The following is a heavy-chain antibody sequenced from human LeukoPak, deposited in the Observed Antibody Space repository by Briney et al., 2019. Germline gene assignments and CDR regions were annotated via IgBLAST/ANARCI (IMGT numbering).Heavy chain of an antibody. J-gene: IGHJ5*02. CDR2: IYTSGST. CDR1: GGSISSGSYY. CDR3: ARGFYSSSSNWFDP. Sequence: PSQTLSLTCTVSGGSISSGSYYWSWIRQPAGKGLEWIGRIYTSGSTNYNPSLKSRVPISVDTSKNQFSLKLSSVTAADTAVYYCARGFYSSSSNWFDPWGQGTLVTVSS. D-gene: IGHD6-13*01. V-gene: IGHV4-61*02.